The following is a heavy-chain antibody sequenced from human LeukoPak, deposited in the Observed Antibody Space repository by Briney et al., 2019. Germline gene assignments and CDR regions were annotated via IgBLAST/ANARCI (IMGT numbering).Heavy chain of an antibody. CDR2: ISDSGNT. V-gene: IGHV4-4*07. D-gene: IGHD6-19*01. J-gene: IGHJ5*02. Sequence: SETLSLTCTVSGGSIRGFYWSWIRQPAGKGLEWIGRISDSGNTNYNPSLRSPVTMSVDRSKNQVSLRLTSVTAEDTAVYYCARNLGNSGHNWFDPWGQGTLVTVSS. CDR3: ARNLGNSGHNWFDP. CDR1: GGSIRGFY.